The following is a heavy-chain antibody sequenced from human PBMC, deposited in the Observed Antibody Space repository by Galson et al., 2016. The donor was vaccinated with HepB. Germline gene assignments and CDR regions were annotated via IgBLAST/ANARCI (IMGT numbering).Heavy chain of an antibody. D-gene: IGHD7-27*01. CDR2: INKDGSEK. J-gene: IGHJ6*02. Sequence: SLRLSCAASGFTLNTYWMSWVRQAPGKGLEWVANINKDGSEKYFVDSVKGRFTMSRDNAKNSLSLQMNSLRAEDTAVYYCARDWLVTGTNRGENHGYGLDVWGQGTTVIVSS. V-gene: IGHV3-7*03. CDR3: ARDWLVTGTNRGENHGYGLDV. CDR1: GFTLNTYW.